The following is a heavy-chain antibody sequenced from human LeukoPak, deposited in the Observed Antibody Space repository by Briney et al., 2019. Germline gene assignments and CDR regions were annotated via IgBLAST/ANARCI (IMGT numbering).Heavy chain of an antibody. CDR1: GFTFDDYA. CDR3: ATYSGAHHKTFDD. CDR2: ISWNSGSI. D-gene: IGHD1-26*01. Sequence: PGRSLRLSCAASGFTFDDYAMHWVRQAPGKVLEWVSGISWNSGSIGYADSVKGRFAISRDNAQNSLYLQMNSLGTEDTAVYYCATYSGAHHKTFDDWGQGTLVTVSS. V-gene: IGHV3-9*01. J-gene: IGHJ4*02.